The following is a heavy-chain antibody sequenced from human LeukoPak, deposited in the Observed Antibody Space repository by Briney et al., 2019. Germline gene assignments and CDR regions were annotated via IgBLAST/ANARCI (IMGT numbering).Heavy chain of an antibody. V-gene: IGHV4-59*01. D-gene: IGHD2-2*02. CDR3: ARATKGAHCSSTSRYRRIGDWFDP. CDR2: IYYSGST. J-gene: IGHJ5*02. CDR1: GGSISSYY. Sequence: SETLSLTCTVSGGSISSYYWSWIRQPPGKGLEWIGYIYYSGSTNYNPSLKSRVTISVDTSKNQFSLKLSSVTAADTAVYYCARATKGAHCSSTSRYRRIGDWFDPWGQGTLVTVSS.